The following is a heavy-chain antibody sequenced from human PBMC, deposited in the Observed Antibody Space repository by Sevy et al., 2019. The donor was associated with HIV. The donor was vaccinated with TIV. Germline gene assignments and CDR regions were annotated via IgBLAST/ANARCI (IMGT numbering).Heavy chain of an antibody. J-gene: IGHJ2*01. CDR2: IRIDGST. Sequence: GGSLRLSCAASGFTVSSNYFSWVRQAPGKGLEWVSLIRIDGSTTYADSVKGRFTVSRDSSENTVFLQMSSLTTEDTAVYYCATFTVIRYWFFDLWGRGTLVTVSS. D-gene: IGHD4-17*01. CDR1: GFTVSSNY. CDR3: ATFTVIRYWFFDL. V-gene: IGHV3-66*01.